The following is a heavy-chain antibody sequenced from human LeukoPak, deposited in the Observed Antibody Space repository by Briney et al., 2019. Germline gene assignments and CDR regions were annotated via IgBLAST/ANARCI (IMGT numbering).Heavy chain of an antibody. J-gene: IGHJ1*01. CDR3: ATMYSSGWFQH. CDR2: IYPGDSDT. D-gene: IGHD6-19*01. Sequence: GESLQISCQGSGYSFTSYWIGWVRQLPGKGLEWMGIIYPGDSDTRYSPSFQGQVTISADKSISTAYLQWSSLKASDTAMYYCATMYSSGWFQHWGQGTLVTVSS. CDR1: GYSFTSYW. V-gene: IGHV5-51*01.